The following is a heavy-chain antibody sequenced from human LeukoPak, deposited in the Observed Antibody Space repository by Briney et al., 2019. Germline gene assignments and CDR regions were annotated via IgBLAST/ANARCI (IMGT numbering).Heavy chain of an antibody. D-gene: IGHD1-26*01. CDR3: ARVRELPIDILGYYMDV. CDR1: GGSISSSSYY. CDR2: IYYSGST. V-gene: IGHV4-39*07. Sequence: SETLSLTCTVSGGSISSSSYYWGWIRQPPGKGLEWIGSIYYSGSTYYNPSLKSRVTISVDTSKNQFSLKLSSVTAADTAVYYCARVRELPIDILGYYMDVWGKGTTVTISS. J-gene: IGHJ6*03.